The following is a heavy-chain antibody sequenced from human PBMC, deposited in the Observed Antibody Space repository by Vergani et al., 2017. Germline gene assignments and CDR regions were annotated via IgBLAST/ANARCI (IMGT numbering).Heavy chain of an antibody. CDR3: ARVRRDDSSGYYYYYGMDV. CDR1: GASVSRGTYY. Sequence: QVQLQESGPGLLKPSQTLSLTCTVSGASVSRGTYYWTWIRQPAGKKLEWIVRMYTSGHTIYNPSLESRVTMSVDTSKNQFSLKLSSVTAADTAVYYCARVRRDDSSGYYYYYGMDVWGQGP. D-gene: IGHD3-22*01. CDR2: MYTSGHT. V-gene: IGHV4-61*02. J-gene: IGHJ6*02.